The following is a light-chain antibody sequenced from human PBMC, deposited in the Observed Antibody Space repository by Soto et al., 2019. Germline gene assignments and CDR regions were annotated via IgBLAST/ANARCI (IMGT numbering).Light chain of an antibody. Sequence: DIQMTQSTSPLSASVGDSVTITCRASQTINTYLNWYRHKPGKAPELLIYAASRLQSGVASRFSGSGSGTYFILTISSLQPDDLATYYCQQTYTAPGTFGQGTKVEI. V-gene: IGKV1-39*01. J-gene: IGKJ1*01. CDR3: QQTYTAPGT. CDR2: AAS. CDR1: QTINTY.